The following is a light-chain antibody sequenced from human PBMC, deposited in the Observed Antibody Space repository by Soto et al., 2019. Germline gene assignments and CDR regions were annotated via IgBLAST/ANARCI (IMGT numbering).Light chain of an antibody. V-gene: IGKV1-12*01. CDR1: QVISRG. CDR3: QQANTFPLT. J-gene: IGKJ4*01. Sequence: DIQMTQSPSSVSSSVGDRVTITCRASQVISRGVAWYQQKPGKDPKLLIYAESSLRTGVPSRFSGSGSGTDFTLTITSLQPADLATYYCQQANTFPLTFGGGTKVDIK. CDR2: AES.